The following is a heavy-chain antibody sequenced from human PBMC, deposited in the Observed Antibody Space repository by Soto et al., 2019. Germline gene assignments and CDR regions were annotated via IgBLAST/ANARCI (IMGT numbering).Heavy chain of an antibody. CDR2: INADNGNT. D-gene: IGHD3-22*01. CDR1: GHTFNNYA. J-gene: IGHJ4*02. Sequence: ASVKVSCKASGHTFNNYAMHWVRQAPGQRLEWMGWINADNGNTKYSQKFQGRVTITRDTTASTAYLELSSLRSEDTAMYYCARDLGYDSSGYWYWGQGTLVTVSS. V-gene: IGHV1-3*01. CDR3: ARDLGYDSSGYWY.